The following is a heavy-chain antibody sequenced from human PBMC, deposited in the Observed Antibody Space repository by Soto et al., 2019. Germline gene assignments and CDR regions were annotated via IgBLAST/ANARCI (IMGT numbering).Heavy chain of an antibody. CDR2: IIPIFGTA. D-gene: IGHD3-22*01. CDR1: GGTFSSYA. CDR3: AREDHRVVVITNAFDI. V-gene: IGHV1-69*13. J-gene: IGHJ3*02. Sequence: SVKVSFKASGGTFSSYAISWVRQAPGQGLEWMGGIIPIFGTANYAQKFQGRVTITADESTSTAYMELSSLRSEDTAVYYCAREDHRVVVITNAFDIWGQGTMVTVSS.